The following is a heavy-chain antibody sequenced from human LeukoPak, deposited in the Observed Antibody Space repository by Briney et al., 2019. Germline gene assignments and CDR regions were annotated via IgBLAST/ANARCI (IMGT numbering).Heavy chain of an antibody. CDR1: GGSISTYY. CDR3: ARTYCSGGSCHFDY. J-gene: IGHJ4*02. CDR2: IFYSGTT. D-gene: IGHD2-15*01. Sequence: SETLSLTCTVSGGSISTYYWSWIRQPPGKGLEWVGYIFYSGTTDSNPSLKSRVTISVDTSKNQFSLKLSSVTAADTAVYYCARTYCSGGSCHFDYWGQGTLVTVSS. V-gene: IGHV4-59*08.